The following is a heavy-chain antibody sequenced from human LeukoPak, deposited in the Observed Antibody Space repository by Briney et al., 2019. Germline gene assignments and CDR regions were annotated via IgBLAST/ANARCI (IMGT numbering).Heavy chain of an antibody. CDR3: ARGGVGLVIIPGWEYDYYGLDV. V-gene: IGHV3-21*01. J-gene: IGHJ6*02. CDR2: ISSSARYM. D-gene: IGHD3/OR15-3a*01. Sequence: GGSLRLSCAASGFTLSIYSMNWVRQAAGKGLEWVSSISSSARYMYYADSVKGRFTISRDNAKNSLYLQMNSLRAEDTAVYYCARGGVGLVIIPGWEYDYYGLDVWGQGTTVTVSS. CDR1: GFTLSIYS.